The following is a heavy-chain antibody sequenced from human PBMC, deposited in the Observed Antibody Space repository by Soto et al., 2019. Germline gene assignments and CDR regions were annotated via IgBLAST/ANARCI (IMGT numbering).Heavy chain of an antibody. CDR3: ARGEQLGPFDY. CDR2: IWYDGSNK. Sequence: GGSLRLSCAASGFTFSSYGMHWVRQAPSKGLEWVAVIWYDGSNKYYADSVKGRFTISRDNSKNTLYLQMNSLRAEDTAVYYCARGEQLGPFDYWGQGTLVTVSS. V-gene: IGHV3-33*01. D-gene: IGHD6-6*01. J-gene: IGHJ4*02. CDR1: GFTFSSYG.